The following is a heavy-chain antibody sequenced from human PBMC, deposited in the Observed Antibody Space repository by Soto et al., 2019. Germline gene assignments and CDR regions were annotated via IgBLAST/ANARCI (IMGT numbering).Heavy chain of an antibody. V-gene: IGHV6-1*01. CDR3: ARAEEGKYCSSTSCTFDP. CDR2: TYYRSKWYN. Sequence: SQTLSLTCAISGDSVSSNSAAWNWIRQSPSRGLEWLGRTYYRSKWYNDYAVSVKSRITINPDTSKNQFSLQLNSVTPEDTAVYYCARAEEGKYCSSTSCTFDPWGQGTLVTVS. D-gene: IGHD2-2*01. CDR1: GDSVSSNSAA. J-gene: IGHJ5*02.